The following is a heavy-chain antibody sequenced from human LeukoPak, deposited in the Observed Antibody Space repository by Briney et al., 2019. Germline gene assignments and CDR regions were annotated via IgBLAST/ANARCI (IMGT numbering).Heavy chain of an antibody. J-gene: IGHJ4*02. CDR1: GFTFSTYA. V-gene: IGHV3-30*03. CDR2: ISYDGSIK. CDR3: ARIGYSSSSSDY. Sequence: GGSLRLSCAASGFTFSTYAMHWVRQAPGRGLEWVTVISYDGSIKYYADSVKGRFTISRDNSKNTVYLQMHSLRDEDTAVYYCARIGYSSSSSDYWGQGTLVTVSS. D-gene: IGHD6-13*01.